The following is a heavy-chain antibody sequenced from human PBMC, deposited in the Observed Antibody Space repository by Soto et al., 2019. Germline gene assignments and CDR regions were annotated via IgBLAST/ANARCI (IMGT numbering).Heavy chain of an antibody. V-gene: IGHV4-4*02. Sequence: QVQLQESGPGLVKPSGTLSLTCAVSGGSFTSNNWWPWVRQPPGQGLEWIGEIYRTGSTNYNPSLKSRVTLSLDKSENQFSLKVNSLTAADTAVYYCASRDPGTSVDYWGQGTLVTVSS. D-gene: IGHD1-7*01. CDR1: GGSFTSNNW. J-gene: IGHJ4*02. CDR3: ASRDPGTSVDY. CDR2: IYRTGST.